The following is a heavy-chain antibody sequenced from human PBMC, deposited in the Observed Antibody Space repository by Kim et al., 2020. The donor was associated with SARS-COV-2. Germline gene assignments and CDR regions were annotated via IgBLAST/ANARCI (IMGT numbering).Heavy chain of an antibody. Sequence: SETLSLTCTVSGGSISSYYWSWIRQPPGKGLEWIGYIYYSGSTNYNPSLKSRVTISVDTSKNQFSLKLSSVTAADTAVYYCARTPPVAGTFDYWGQGTLVTVSS. D-gene: IGHD6-19*01. J-gene: IGHJ4*02. V-gene: IGHV4-59*13. CDR3: ARTPPVAGTFDY. CDR1: GGSISSYY. CDR2: IYYSGST.